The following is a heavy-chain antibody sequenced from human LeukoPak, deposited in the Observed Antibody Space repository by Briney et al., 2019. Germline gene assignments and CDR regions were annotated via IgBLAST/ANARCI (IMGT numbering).Heavy chain of an antibody. J-gene: IGHJ4*02. CDR2: IWYDGSNK. CDR1: GFTFSSYG. CDR3: ARDMGDGDYVLGY. D-gene: IGHD4-17*01. Sequence: PGRSLRLSCAASGFTFSSYGMHWVRQAPGKGLEWVAVIWYDGSNKYYADSGKGRFTISRDNSRNTLYLQMNSLRAEDTAVYYCARDMGDGDYVLGYWGQGTLVTVSS. V-gene: IGHV3-33*01.